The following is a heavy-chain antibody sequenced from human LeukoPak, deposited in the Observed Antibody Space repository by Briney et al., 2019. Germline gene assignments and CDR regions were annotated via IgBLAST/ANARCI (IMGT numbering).Heavy chain of an antibody. CDR2: IYTSGST. CDR1: GGSISSYY. D-gene: IGHD4-17*01. J-gene: IGHJ6*03. Sequence: SETLSLTCTVSGGSISSYYWSWIRQPPGRGLEWIGYIYTSGSTNYNPSLKSRVTISVDTSKNQFSLKLSSVTAADTAAYYCARSDYGDYRYYYYMDVWGKGTTVTVSS. CDR3: ARSDYGDYRYYYYMDV. V-gene: IGHV4-4*09.